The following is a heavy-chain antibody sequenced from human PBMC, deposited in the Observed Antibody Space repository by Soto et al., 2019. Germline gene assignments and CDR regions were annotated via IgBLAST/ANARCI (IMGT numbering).Heavy chain of an antibody. D-gene: IGHD3-9*01. CDR2: IYYSGST. CDR3: ARGEGYYDILTGYFAQHWFDP. Sequence: SETLSLTCTVSGGSISSGGYYWSWIRQHPGKGLEWIGYIYYSGSTYYNPSLKSRVTISVDTSKNQFSLKLSSVTAADTAVYYCARGEGYYDILTGYFAQHWFDPWGQGTLVTVSS. CDR1: GGSISSGGYY. V-gene: IGHV4-31*03. J-gene: IGHJ5*02.